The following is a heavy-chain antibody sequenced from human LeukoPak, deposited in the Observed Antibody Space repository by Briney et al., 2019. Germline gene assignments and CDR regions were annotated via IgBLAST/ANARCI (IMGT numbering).Heavy chain of an antibody. CDR2: IYYSGST. Sequence: SETLSLTCTVSGGSISSSNCYWGWIRQPPGKGLEWIGSIYYSGSTNYNPSLKSRVTISVDTSKNQFSLKLSSVTAADTAVYYCARSRGVGATKDYYYYMDVWGKGTTVTVSS. D-gene: IGHD1-26*01. CDR1: GGSISSSNCY. CDR3: ARSRGVGATKDYYYYMDV. J-gene: IGHJ6*03. V-gene: IGHV4-39*07.